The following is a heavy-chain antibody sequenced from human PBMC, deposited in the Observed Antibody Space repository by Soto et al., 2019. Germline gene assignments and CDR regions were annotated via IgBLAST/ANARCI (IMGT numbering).Heavy chain of an antibody. J-gene: IGHJ4*02. D-gene: IGHD3-10*01. CDR3: AKSFYGSGSYDY. CDR1: GGTFSSYA. CDR2: IIPIFGTA. V-gene: IGHV1-69*13. Sequence: GASVEVSCKASGGTFSSYAIRWVRQAPGQGLEWMGGIIPIFGTANYAQKFQGRVTITADESTSTAYMELSSLRSEDTAVYYCAKSFYGSGSYDYWGQGTLVTVSS.